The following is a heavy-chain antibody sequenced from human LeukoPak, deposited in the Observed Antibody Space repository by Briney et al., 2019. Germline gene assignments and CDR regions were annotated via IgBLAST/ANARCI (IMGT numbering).Heavy chain of an antibody. J-gene: IGHJ4*02. D-gene: IGHD5-12*01. CDR3: ARAPGYRGFLDY. CDR2: ISSSSSYI. CDR1: GFTFSSYS. V-gene: IGHV3-21*01. Sequence: GGSLRLSCAASGFTFSSYSMNWVRQAPGKGLEWVSSISSSSSYIYYADSVKGRFTISRDNAKNSLYLQMNSLRAEDTAVYYCARAPGYRGFLDYWGQGTLVTVSS.